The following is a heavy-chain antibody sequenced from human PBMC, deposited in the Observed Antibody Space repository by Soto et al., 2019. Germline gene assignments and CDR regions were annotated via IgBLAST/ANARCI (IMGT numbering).Heavy chain of an antibody. CDR2: IYHSGST. Sequence: PSETLSLTCAVSGGSISSGGYSWSWIRQPPGKGLEWIGYIYHSGSTYYNPSLKSRVTISVDRSKNQFSLKLSSVTAADTAVYYCARWGAGYCSSTSCSGPRHLIDYWGQGTLVTVSS. V-gene: IGHV4-30-2*01. CDR1: GGSISSGGYS. CDR3: ARWGAGYCSSTSCSGPRHLIDY. D-gene: IGHD2-2*01. J-gene: IGHJ4*02.